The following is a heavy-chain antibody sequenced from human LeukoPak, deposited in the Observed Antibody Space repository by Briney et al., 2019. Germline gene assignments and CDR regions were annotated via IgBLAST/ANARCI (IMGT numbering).Heavy chain of an antibody. J-gene: IGHJ4*02. CDR3: AREYCSGGSCYSGFDY. CDR1: GASISSGSFY. CDR2: IYTSGST. D-gene: IGHD2-15*01. V-gene: IGHV4-61*02. Sequence: SQTLSLTCTVSGASISSGSFYWSWIRQPAGKGLEWIGRIYTSGSTNYNPSLKSRVTISVDTSKNQFSLKLSSVTAADTAVYYCAREYCSGGSCYSGFDYWGQGTLVTVSS.